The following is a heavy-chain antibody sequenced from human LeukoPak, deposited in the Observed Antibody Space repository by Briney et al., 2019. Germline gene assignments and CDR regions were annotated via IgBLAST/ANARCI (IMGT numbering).Heavy chain of an antibody. CDR1: GGSISSGDYY. V-gene: IGHV4-30-4*08. Sequence: KTSQTLSLTCTVSGGSISSGDYYWSWIRQPPGKGLEWIGYIYYSGSTYYNPSLKSRVTISVDTSKNQFSLKLSSVTAADTAVYYCARLGSYCSSTSCYPGYWYFDLWGRGILVTVSS. D-gene: IGHD2-2*01. CDR2: IYYSGST. J-gene: IGHJ2*01. CDR3: ARLGSYCSSTSCYPGYWYFDL.